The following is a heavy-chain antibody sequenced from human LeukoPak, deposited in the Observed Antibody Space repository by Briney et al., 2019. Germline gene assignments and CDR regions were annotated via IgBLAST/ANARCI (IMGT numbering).Heavy chain of an antibody. CDR3: AGGHWGYYYYYMDV. D-gene: IGHD7-27*01. V-gene: IGHV4-34*01. CDR1: GGSFSGYY. J-gene: IGHJ6*03. CDR2: INHSGST. Sequence: SETLSLTCAVYGGSFSGYYWSWIRQPPGKGLEWIGEINHSGSTNYNPSLKSRVTISVDTSKNQFSLKLSSVTAADTAVYYCAGGHWGYYYYYMDVWGKGTTVTVSS.